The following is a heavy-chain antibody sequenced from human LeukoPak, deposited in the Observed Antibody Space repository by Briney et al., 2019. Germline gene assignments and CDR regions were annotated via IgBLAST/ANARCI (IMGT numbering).Heavy chain of an antibody. V-gene: IGHV3-7*01. CDR3: ARENPTLDY. J-gene: IGHJ4*02. CDR1: GFSFSVYW. D-gene: IGHD1-14*01. Sequence: GGSLRLSCAASGFSFSVYWMSWVRQAPGKGLEWVANIKQDGSEKYYVDSVKGRFTISRDNAKNSLYLQMNSLRAEDTAVYYCARENPTLDYWGQGTLVTVSS. CDR2: IKQDGSEK.